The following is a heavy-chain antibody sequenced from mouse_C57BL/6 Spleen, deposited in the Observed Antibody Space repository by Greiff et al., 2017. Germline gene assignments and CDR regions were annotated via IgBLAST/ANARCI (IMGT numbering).Heavy chain of an antibody. J-gene: IGHJ2*01. CDR1: GYAFSSSW. CDR3: ARGYYSNYQYYFDY. CDR2: IYPGDGDT. V-gene: IGHV1-82*01. Sequence: VQLQQSGPELVKPGASVKISCKASGYAFSSSWMNWVKQRPGKGLEWIGRIYPGDGDTNYNGKFKGKATLTADKSSSTAYMQLSSLTSEDSAVYFCARGYYSNYQYYFDYWGQGTTLTVSS. D-gene: IGHD2-5*01.